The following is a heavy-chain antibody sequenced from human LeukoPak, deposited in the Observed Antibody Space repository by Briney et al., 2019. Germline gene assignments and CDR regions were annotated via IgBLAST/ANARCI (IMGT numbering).Heavy chain of an antibody. Sequence: SVKVSCMASGGTFSSYAISWVRQAPGQGLEWMGGIIPIFGTANYAQKLQGRVTMTTDTSTSTAYMELRSLRSDDTAVYYCARDTADLYGGYGMDVWGQGTTVTVSS. D-gene: IGHD2/OR15-2a*01. V-gene: IGHV1-69*05. CDR2: IIPIFGTA. CDR1: GGTFSSYA. J-gene: IGHJ6*02. CDR3: ARDTADLYGGYGMDV.